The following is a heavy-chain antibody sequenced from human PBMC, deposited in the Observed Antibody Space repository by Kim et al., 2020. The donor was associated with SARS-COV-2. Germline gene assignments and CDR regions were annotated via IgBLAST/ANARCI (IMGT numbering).Heavy chain of an antibody. CDR2: ISAYNGNT. V-gene: IGHV1-18*01. CDR3: ARSPSITMIVVVPKFFDY. J-gene: IGHJ4*02. D-gene: IGHD3-22*01. CDR1: GYTFTSYG. Sequence: ASVKVSCKASGYTFTSYGISWVRQAPGQGLEWMGWISAYNGNTNYAQKLQGRVTMTTDTSTSTAYMELRSLRSDDTAVYYCARSPSITMIVVVPKFFDYWGQGTLVTVSS.